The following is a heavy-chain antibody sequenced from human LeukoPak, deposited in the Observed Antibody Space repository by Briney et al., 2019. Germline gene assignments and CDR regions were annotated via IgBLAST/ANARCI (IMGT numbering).Heavy chain of an antibody. CDR1: GFTFSNAW. CDR2: IKSKTDGGTT. D-gene: IGHD3-9*01. V-gene: IGHV3-15*01. J-gene: IGHJ4*02. CDR3: TTGPILRYFDFSEFDY. Sequence: PGGSLRLSCAASGFTFSNAWMSWVRQAPGKGLEWVGRIKSKTDGGTTDYAAPVKGRFTISRDDSKNTLYLQMNSLKTEDTAVYYCTTGPILRYFDFSEFDYWGQGTLVTVSS.